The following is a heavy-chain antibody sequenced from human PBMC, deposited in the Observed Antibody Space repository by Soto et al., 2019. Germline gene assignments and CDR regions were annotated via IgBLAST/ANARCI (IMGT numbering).Heavy chain of an antibody. V-gene: IGHV3-23*01. CDR3: AKLDRVIIPIARSYMDA. Sequence: EGSLRLSCAASGFTFSSYAMSWVRQAPAKGLEWVSAISGNGGSTYLADSVKGRFTISRDNSKNTLYLQMNSLRAEDTAVYYCAKLDRVIIPIARSYMDAWGKGTTVTVSS. D-gene: IGHD3-3*01. CDR2: ISGNGGST. J-gene: IGHJ6*04. CDR1: GFTFSSYA.